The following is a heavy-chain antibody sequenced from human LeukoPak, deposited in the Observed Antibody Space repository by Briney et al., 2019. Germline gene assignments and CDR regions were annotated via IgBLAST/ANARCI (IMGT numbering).Heavy chain of an antibody. J-gene: IGHJ4*02. CDR2: INHSGNT. CDR1: GGSFSGYY. Sequence: PSETLSLTCAVYGGSFSGYYWSWIRQPPGKGLEWIGEINHSGNTNYNPSLKSRVTISVDTSKNQFSLKLSSVTAADTAVYYCARKVNDYGIVRWGQGTLVTVSS. D-gene: IGHD4-17*01. V-gene: IGHV4-34*01. CDR3: ARKVNDYGIVR.